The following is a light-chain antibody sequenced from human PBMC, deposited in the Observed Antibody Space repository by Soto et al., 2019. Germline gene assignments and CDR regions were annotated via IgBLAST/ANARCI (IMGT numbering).Light chain of an antibody. CDR1: QSLLQSNGYNY. Sequence: DIVMTQSPLSLPVTPGKPASISCRSSQSLLQSNGYNYLDWYLQKPGQSPQLLIYLGSNRASGVPDRFSGSGSGTDFTLKISRVEAEDVGVYYCMQPLQSWTFGQGTKVEIK. J-gene: IGKJ1*01. V-gene: IGKV2-28*01. CDR3: MQPLQSWT. CDR2: LGS.